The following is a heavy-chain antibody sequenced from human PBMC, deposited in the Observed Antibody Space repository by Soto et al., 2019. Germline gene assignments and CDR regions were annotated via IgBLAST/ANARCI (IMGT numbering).Heavy chain of an antibody. D-gene: IGHD3-3*02. CDR2: IYYSGST. CDR1: GGSISSGGYY. CDR3: ASILLNGLAFDI. V-gene: IGHV4-31*03. Sequence: PSETLSLTCTVSGGSISSGGYYWSWIRQHPGKGLEWIGYIYYSGSTYYNPSLKSRVTISVDTSKNQFSLKLSSVTAADTAVYNCASILLNGLAFDIWGQGTMVTVSS. J-gene: IGHJ3*02.